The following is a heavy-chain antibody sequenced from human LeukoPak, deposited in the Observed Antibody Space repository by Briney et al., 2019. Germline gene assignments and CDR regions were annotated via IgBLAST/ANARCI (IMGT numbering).Heavy chain of an antibody. V-gene: IGHV4-30-2*01. CDR3: ARDSYSSSHEGY. CDR2: IYHSGST. CDR1: GGSISSGGYY. J-gene: IGHJ4*02. Sequence: SQTPSLTCTVSGGSISSGGYYWSWIRQPPGKGLEWIGYIYHSGSTYYNPSLKSRVTISVDRSKNQFSLKLSSVTAADTAVYYCARDSYSSSHEGYWGQGTLVTVSS. D-gene: IGHD6-6*01.